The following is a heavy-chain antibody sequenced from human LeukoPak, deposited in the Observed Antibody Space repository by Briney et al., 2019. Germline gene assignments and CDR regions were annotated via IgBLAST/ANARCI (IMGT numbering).Heavy chain of an antibody. J-gene: IGHJ4*02. D-gene: IGHD3-9*01. V-gene: IGHV5-51*01. CDR2: IYPGDSDT. CDR3: ARHLTGYTDYFDY. CDR1: GYSFTSYW. Sequence: GESQKISCKGSGYSFTSYWIGWVRQMGGKGLEWMGIIYPGDSDTRYSPSFQGQVTISADKSISTAYQQWSSLKASDTAMYYCARHLTGYTDYFDYWGQGTLVTVSS.